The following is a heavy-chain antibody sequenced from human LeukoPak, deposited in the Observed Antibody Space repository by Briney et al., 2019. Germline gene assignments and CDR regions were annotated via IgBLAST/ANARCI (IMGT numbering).Heavy chain of an antibody. CDR2: INPDGSGT. J-gene: IGHJ4*02. Sequence: PGRSLRLSCAASGFTFSSYWMHWVRQTPGKGLVWVSRINPDGSGTTYADSVKGRFTISRDNAKNTLFLQMNSLRAEDTAVYYCARFKLSSSWSGDYDYWGQGALVTVSS. CDR1: GFTFSSYW. V-gene: IGHV3-74*01. D-gene: IGHD6-13*01. CDR3: ARFKLSSSWSGDYDY.